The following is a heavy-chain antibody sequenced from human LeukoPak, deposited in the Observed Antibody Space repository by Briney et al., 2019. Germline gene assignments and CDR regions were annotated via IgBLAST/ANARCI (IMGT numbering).Heavy chain of an antibody. Sequence: SETLSLTCIVSGGSIISTSYWGWIRQPPGKGLEWIGTILYSGSTFYNPSLKSRVTISVDTSKNQFSLKLNSVTAADTAVYYCARQEVGAGYCSSTSCAEPHWFDPWGQGTLVTVSS. D-gene: IGHD2-2*01. CDR2: ILYSGST. V-gene: IGHV4-39*01. CDR1: GGSIISTSY. J-gene: IGHJ5*02. CDR3: ARQEVGAGYCSSTSCAEPHWFDP.